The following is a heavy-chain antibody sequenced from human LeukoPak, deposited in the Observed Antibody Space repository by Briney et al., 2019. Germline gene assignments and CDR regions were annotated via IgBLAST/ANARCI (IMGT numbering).Heavy chain of an antibody. CDR3: AKWGDYDVLTGYYVPDY. Sequence: GRSLRLSCAASGFTFSNYAMSWVRQAPGKGLEWVSAILGSGGSTYYADSVKGRFTVSRDNSRSTLYLQMNSLRAEDTALYYCAKWGDYDVLTGYYVPDYWGQGTLVTVSS. V-gene: IGHV3-23*01. CDR2: ILGSGGST. J-gene: IGHJ4*02. CDR1: GFTFSNYA. D-gene: IGHD3-9*01.